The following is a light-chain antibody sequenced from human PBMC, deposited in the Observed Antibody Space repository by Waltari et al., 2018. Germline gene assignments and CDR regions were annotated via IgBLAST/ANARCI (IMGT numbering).Light chain of an antibody. J-gene: IGLJ2*01. CDR3: CSYAGSSPHVI. CDR2: GGS. CDR1: SSYVGSYKF. V-gene: IGLV2-23*01. Sequence: QSALTQPASVSGSPGQSITISCTGSSSYVGSYKFVSWYQQHPGKAPQLIIYGGSPRPSGVSIRCSGSNSGNTASLTISGLRAEDEADYYCCSYAGSSPHVIFGGGTKLTVL.